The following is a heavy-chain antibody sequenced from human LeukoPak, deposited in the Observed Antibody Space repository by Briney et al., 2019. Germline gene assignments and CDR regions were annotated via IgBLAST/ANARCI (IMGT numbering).Heavy chain of an antibody. Sequence: GGSLRLSCAASGFTFSSYGMHWVRQAPGKGLEGVEVIWYDGSNKYYADSVKGRFTISRDNSKNTLYLQMNSLRAEDTAVYYCARDAPYDSSGYPDYWGQGTLVTVSS. CDR2: IWYDGSNK. J-gene: IGHJ4*02. CDR1: GFTFSSYG. V-gene: IGHV3-33*01. D-gene: IGHD3-22*01. CDR3: ARDAPYDSSGYPDY.